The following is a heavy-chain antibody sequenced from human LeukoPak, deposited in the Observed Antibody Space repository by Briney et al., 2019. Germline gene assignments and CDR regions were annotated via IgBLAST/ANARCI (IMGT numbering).Heavy chain of an antibody. CDR3: ANIVGVNEYDGWNWFDP. D-gene: IGHD1-26*01. Sequence: SETLSLTCTVSGVSISSYYWSWIRQFPGKGLEWIGYIYYKGNTHYNPSLKSRITTSVDMSRNQFSLKLSSVTAADTAVYYCANIVGVNEYDGWNWFDPWGQGILVTVSS. CDR1: GVSISSYY. V-gene: IGHV4-59*03. CDR2: IYYKGNT. J-gene: IGHJ5*02.